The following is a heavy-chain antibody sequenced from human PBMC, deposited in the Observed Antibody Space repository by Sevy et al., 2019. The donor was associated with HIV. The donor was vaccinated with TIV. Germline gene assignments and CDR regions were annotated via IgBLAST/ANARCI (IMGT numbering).Heavy chain of an antibody. D-gene: IGHD3-3*01. CDR3: ARESYDFWTGPVDYDYGMDV. Sequence: ASVKVSCKACGYSFSDNGYYIHWVRQAPGQGLEWMGWINPKSGSTNYAQKFQGRVSMTRDTSVSTANMVMSRLSSDDTAVYYCARESYDFWTGPVDYDYGMDVWGQGTTVTVSS. J-gene: IGHJ6*02. V-gene: IGHV1-2*02. CDR1: GYSFSDNGYY. CDR2: INPKSGST.